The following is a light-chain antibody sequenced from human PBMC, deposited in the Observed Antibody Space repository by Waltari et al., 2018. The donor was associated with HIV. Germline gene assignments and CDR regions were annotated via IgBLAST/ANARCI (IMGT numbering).Light chain of an antibody. J-gene: IGKJ4*01. CDR2: DAS. V-gene: IGKV3-15*01. CDR1: QSIFSN. CDR3: QQYNEWLALT. Sequence: ILLTQSPATVSVSPGERATLSCTASQSIFSNVAWYQHRPSQAPRLLIYDASTRGPGIPDRFSGTGSGTEFTLTISTLQSEDVGRHYCQQYNEWLALTFGGGTKVEV.